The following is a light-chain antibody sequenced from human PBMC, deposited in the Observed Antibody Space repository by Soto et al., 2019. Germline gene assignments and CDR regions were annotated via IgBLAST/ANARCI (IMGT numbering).Light chain of an antibody. CDR1: QSVSSSY. CDR3: QQYERYNPS. Sequence: EIVLTQSPGTLSLSPGERATLSCRASQSVSSSYLAWYQQKPGQAPRLLIYDATSLQSGVPSRFSGSGSGTDFSLTISSLQPEDAATYYCQQYERYNPSFGGGTKLEI. CDR2: DAT. V-gene: IGKV3-20*01. J-gene: IGKJ4*01.